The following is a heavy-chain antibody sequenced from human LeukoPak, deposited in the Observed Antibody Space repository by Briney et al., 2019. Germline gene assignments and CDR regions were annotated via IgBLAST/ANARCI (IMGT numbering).Heavy chain of an antibody. D-gene: IGHD3-9*01. CDR3: ARGCCTVSGLYFEF. Sequence: GGSLRLSCEASGFTFSSYWMSWVRRAPGKGLEWVANINKDGSGTSYADSVKGRLTISRDNAKNSLYLQMNGLRVEDTAVYYCARGCCTVSGLYFEFWGQGSLVTVSS. CDR1: GFTFSSYW. CDR2: INKDGSGT. V-gene: IGHV3-7*03. J-gene: IGHJ4*02.